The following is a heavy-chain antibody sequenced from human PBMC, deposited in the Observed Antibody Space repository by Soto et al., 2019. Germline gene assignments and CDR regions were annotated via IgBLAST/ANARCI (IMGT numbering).Heavy chain of an antibody. CDR3: AKDRRYSSSSFYYYYYGMDV. J-gene: IGHJ6*02. V-gene: IGHV3-43*01. CDR2: ISWDGGST. Sequence: GGSLRLSCAASGFTFDDYTMHWVRQAPGKGLEWVSLISWDGGSTYYADSVKGRFTISRDNSKNSLYLQMNSLRTEDTALYYCAKDRRYSSSSFYYYYYGMDVWGQGTTVTVSS. D-gene: IGHD6-6*01. CDR1: GFTFDDYT.